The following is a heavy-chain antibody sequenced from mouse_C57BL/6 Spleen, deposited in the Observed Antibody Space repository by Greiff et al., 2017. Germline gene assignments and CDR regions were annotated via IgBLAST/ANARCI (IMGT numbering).Heavy chain of an antibody. V-gene: IGHV1-42*01. J-gene: IGHJ3*01. CDR3: ARRNYGPAWFAY. D-gene: IGHD1-1*01. CDR1: GYSFTGYY. CDR2: INPSTGGT. Sequence: EVQLKESGPELVKPGASVKISCKASGYSFTGYYMNWVKQSPEKSLEWIGEINPSTGGTTYNQKFKAKATLTVDKSSSTAYMQLKSLTSEDSAVYYCARRNYGPAWFAYWGQGTLVTVSA.